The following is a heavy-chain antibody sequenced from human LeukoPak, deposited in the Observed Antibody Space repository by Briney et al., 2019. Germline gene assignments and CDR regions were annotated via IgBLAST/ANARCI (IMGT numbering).Heavy chain of an antibody. J-gene: IGHJ3*02. CDR3: ARVNCGGDCYSDRGAFDI. D-gene: IGHD2-21*02. CDR2: IIPIFGTA. CDR1: EYTFTDYF. Sequence: ASVKVSCRTSEYTFTDYFMHWVRQAPGQGLEWMGGIIPIFGTANYAQKFQGRVTITADESTSTAYMELSSVRSKDTAVYYCARVNCGGDCYSDRGAFDIWGQGTMVTVSS. V-gene: IGHV1-69*13.